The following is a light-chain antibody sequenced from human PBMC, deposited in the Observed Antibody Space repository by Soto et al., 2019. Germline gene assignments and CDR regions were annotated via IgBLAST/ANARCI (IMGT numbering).Light chain of an antibody. CDR3: NAQADNGKHV. CDR1: SSDVGHSNF. V-gene: IGLV2-8*01. J-gene: IGLJ1*01. CDR2: EVS. Sequence: QSALTQPPSASGSPGQSVTISCIGSSSDVGHSNFVSWYQQHPGKGPKLIIYEVSKRPSGVPDRFSGSKSGNTASLSVSGLQDEDEADYFCNAQADNGKHVFGTGTKLTVL.